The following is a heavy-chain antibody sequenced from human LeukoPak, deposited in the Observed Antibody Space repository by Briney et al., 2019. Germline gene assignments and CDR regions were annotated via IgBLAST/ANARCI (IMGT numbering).Heavy chain of an antibody. CDR1: GGSFSGYY. CDR2: INHSGST. V-gene: IGHV4-34*01. Sequence: SETLSLTCAVYGGSFSGYYWSWIRQPPGKGPEWIGEINHSGSTNYNPSLKSRVTISVDTSKNQFSLKLSSVTAADTAVYYCARGSPLGSSGWYFDYWGQGTLVTVSS. D-gene: IGHD6-19*01. J-gene: IGHJ4*02. CDR3: ARGSPLGSSGWYFDY.